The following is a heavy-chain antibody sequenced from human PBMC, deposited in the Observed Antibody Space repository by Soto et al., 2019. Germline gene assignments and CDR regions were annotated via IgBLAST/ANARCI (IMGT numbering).Heavy chain of an antibody. CDR1: GGSFSGYY. Sequence: WETLSLTCAVYGGSFSGYYWSWIRQPPGKGLEWIGEINHSGSTNYNPSLKSRVTISVDTSKNQFSLKLSSVTAADTAVYYCARMGAAAGTQGGYYYYYGMDVWGQGTTVTAP. CDR2: INHSGST. J-gene: IGHJ6*02. V-gene: IGHV4-34*01. CDR3: ARMGAAAGTQGGYYYYYGMDV. D-gene: IGHD6-13*01.